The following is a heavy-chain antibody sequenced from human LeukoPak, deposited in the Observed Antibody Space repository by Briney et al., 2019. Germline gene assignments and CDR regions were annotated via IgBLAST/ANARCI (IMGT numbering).Heavy chain of an antibody. D-gene: IGHD6-19*01. J-gene: IGHJ4*02. CDR3: AGDALIAVAADFDY. V-gene: IGHV1-18*01. Sequence: ASVKVSCKASGYTFTSYGISWVRQAPGQGLEWMGWISAYNGNTNYAQKLQGRVTMTTDTSTSTAYMELRSLRSDDTAVYYCAGDALIAVAADFDYWGQGTLVTVSS. CDR1: GYTFTSYG. CDR2: ISAYNGNT.